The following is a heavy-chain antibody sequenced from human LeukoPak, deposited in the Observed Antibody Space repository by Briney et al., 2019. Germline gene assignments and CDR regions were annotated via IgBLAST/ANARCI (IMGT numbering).Heavy chain of an antibody. CDR3: AKDAGYSGSYWRPFDY. CDR1: GYTFTSNY. D-gene: IGHD1-26*01. CDR2: ISPSGGST. V-gene: IGHV1-46*01. Sequence: GASVKVSCKAFGYTFTSNYMHWVRQAPGQGPEWMGVISPSGGSTTYAQKFQDRLTLTRDMSTSTDYLELSSLRSEDTAVYYCAKDAGYSGSYWRPFDYWGQGTLVTVSS. J-gene: IGHJ4*02.